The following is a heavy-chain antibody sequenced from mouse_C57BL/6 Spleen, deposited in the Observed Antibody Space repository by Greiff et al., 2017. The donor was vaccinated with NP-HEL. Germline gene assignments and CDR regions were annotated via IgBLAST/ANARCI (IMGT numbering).Heavy chain of an antibody. D-gene: IGHD1-1*01. Sequence: EVQGVESGGGLVKPGGSLKLSCAASGFTFSDYGMHWVRQAPEKGLEWVAYISSGSSTIYYADTVKGRFTISRDNAKNTLFLQMTSLRSEDTAMYYCARTDYGSSSAWFAYWGQGTLVTVSA. J-gene: IGHJ3*01. V-gene: IGHV5-17*01. CDR2: ISSGSSTI. CDR3: ARTDYGSSSAWFAY. CDR1: GFTFSDYG.